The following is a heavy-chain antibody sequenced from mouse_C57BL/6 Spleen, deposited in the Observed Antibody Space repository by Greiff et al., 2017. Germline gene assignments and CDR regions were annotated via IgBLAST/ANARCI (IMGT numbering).Heavy chain of an antibody. V-gene: IGHV5-16*01. CDR1: GFTFSDYY. D-gene: IGHD2-3*01. J-gene: IGHJ2*01. CDR3: AREGYDTLFDY. CDR2: INYDGSST. Sequence: EVKLMESEGGLVQPGSSMKLSCTASGFTFSDYYMAWVRQVPEKGLEWVANINYDGSSTYYLDSLKSRFIISRDNAKNILYLQMSSLKSEDTATYYCAREGYDTLFDYWGQGTTLTVSS.